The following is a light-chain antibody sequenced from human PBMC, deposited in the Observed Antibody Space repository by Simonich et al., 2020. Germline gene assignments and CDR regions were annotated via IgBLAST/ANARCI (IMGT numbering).Light chain of an antibody. CDR3: QQFNSYSLIT. CDR1: QGISSA. Sequence: AIQLTQSQSSLSASVGDRVTITCRASQGISSALAWYQQKPGKAPKLLIYDASSLESGVPSRFSGSGSGTDFTLTISSLQPEDFATYYCQQFNSYSLITFGQGTPLEIK. CDR2: DAS. J-gene: IGKJ5*01. V-gene: IGKV1-13*02.